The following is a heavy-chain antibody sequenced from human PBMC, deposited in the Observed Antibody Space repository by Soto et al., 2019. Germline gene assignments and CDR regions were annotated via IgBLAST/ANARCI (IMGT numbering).Heavy chain of an antibody. V-gene: IGHV4-59*01. CDR1: GGSISSYY. D-gene: IGHD5-12*01. J-gene: IGHJ4*02. CDR3: ARDPGMGYTVPYYFDY. Sequence: TLSLTCTVSGGSISSYYWSWIRQPPGKGLEWIGYIYYSGSTNYNPSLKSRVTISVDTSKNQFSLKLSSVTAADTAVYYCARDPGMGYTVPYYFDYWGQGTLVTVSS. CDR2: IYYSGST.